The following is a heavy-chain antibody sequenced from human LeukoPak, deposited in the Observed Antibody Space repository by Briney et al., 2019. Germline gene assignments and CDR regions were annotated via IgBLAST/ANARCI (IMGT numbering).Heavy chain of an antibody. J-gene: IGHJ4*02. V-gene: IGHV1-18*01. D-gene: IGHD2-21*02. CDR2: ISAYNGNT. CDR3: ASDDFYLDY. CDR1: GYIFSSYG. Sequence: AAVKVSFKASGYIFSSYGLRWVRQAPGQGLEWVGRISAYNGNTNYAQKLKARDSLTTNTSTSTAYMEQRSLRADDTAVYYCASDDFYLDYWGQGTLVTVSS.